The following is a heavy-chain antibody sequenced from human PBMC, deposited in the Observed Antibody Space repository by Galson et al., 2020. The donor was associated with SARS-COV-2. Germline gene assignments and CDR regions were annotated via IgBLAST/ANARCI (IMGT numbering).Heavy chain of an antibody. Sequence: TLSLTCTVSGGSISSGSYYWSWVRQPAGKGLEWTGRIHTSGSTDYNPSLKSRVTISLDMSKNHFSLTLTSVTAADTAVYYCAKGTVAGTGFWGPGTLVTVSS. CDR3: AKGTVAGTGF. V-gene: IGHV4-61*02. D-gene: IGHD6-19*01. J-gene: IGHJ4*02. CDR1: GGSISSGSYY. CDR2: IHTSGST.